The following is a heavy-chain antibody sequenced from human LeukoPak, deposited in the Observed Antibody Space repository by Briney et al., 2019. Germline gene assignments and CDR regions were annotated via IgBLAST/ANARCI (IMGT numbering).Heavy chain of an antibody. CDR1: GFTFSSYW. Sequence: GGCLGLSCTTSGFTFSSYWMSWVPQAPGKGLEWVAVISYDESNKWYADSVKGRFTTSRDNSQNTLSLQMNSLRVEDTGVYYCAKDRGDGYNWENYSGFDSWGQGTLVTVSS. CDR3: AKDRGDGYNWENYSGFDS. CDR2: ISYDESNK. J-gene: IGHJ4*02. D-gene: IGHD5-24*01. V-gene: IGHV3-30*18.